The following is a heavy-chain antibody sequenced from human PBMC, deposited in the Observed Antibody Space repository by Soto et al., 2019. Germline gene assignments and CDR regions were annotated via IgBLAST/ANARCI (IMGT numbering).Heavy chain of an antibody. CDR2: FDPEDGET. Sequence: ASVKVSCKVSGYTLTELSMHWVRQAPGKGLEWMGGFDPEDGETIYAQKFQGRVTMTEDTSTDTAYMELSSLRSEDTAVYYCARGGLGDIVVVPAAMGLRAFDIWGQGTMVTVSS. J-gene: IGHJ3*02. V-gene: IGHV1-24*01. D-gene: IGHD2-2*01. CDR1: GYTLTELS. CDR3: ARGGLGDIVVVPAAMGLRAFDI.